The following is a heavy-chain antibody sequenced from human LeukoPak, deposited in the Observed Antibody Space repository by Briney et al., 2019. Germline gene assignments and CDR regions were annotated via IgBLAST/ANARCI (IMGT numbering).Heavy chain of an antibody. CDR1: GGSISSYY. J-gene: IGHJ4*02. V-gene: IGHV4-59*01. Sequence: ASETLSLTCTVSGGSISSYYWSWIRQPPGKGLEWIGYIYYSGSTTYNPSLRSRVTLSVDPSKNQFSLKLSSVTAADTAVYYCARDKQPGDYWGQGTLVTVSS. CDR3: ARDKQPGDY. CDR2: IYYSGST. D-gene: IGHD5-18*01.